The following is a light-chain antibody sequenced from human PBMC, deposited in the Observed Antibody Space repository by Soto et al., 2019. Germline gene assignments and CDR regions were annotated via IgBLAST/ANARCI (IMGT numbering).Light chain of an antibody. CDR3: QQRDSWPPLN. V-gene: IGKV3-11*01. J-gene: IGKJ4*01. CDR2: DAT. Sequence: LLTQSPATLSLSPWETATLFCKASQSVGIYLGWFQQKPGQAPRVLIYDATNRAGGVPDRFSGSGSGTDFTLTISSLEAEESAVYYCQQRDSWPPLNLGGGTQVEIK. CDR1: QSVGIY.